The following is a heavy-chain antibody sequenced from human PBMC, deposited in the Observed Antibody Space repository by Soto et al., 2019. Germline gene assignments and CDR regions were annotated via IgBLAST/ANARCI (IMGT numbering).Heavy chain of an antibody. Sequence: PXESLKISCKGSGDSFNTYWIAWVRQMPGKGLEWMGITHPGDSETRYSPSFEGQVTISADKSISTAYLQWSSLKASDTAMYYCARQGKDGHNQGYGMDVWGQGTTVTVSS. CDR3: ARQGKDGHNQGYGMDV. V-gene: IGHV5-51*01. CDR1: GDSFNTYW. CDR2: THPGDSET. J-gene: IGHJ6*02.